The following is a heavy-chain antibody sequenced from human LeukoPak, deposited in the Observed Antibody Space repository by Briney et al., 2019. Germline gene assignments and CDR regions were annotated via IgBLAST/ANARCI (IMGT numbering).Heavy chain of an antibody. D-gene: IGHD5-18*01. Sequence: PGGSLRLSCAASGFTFSTYGMHWVRQAPGKGLEWVAFIRYDGRNKYYADSVKGRFTISRDNAKKSLYLQMNSLRAEDTAVYYCARHLSGVTGYTYGRGIDYWGQGTLVTVSS. J-gene: IGHJ4*02. V-gene: IGHV3-30*02. CDR2: IRYDGRNK. CDR3: ARHLSGVTGYTYGRGIDY. CDR1: GFTFSTYG.